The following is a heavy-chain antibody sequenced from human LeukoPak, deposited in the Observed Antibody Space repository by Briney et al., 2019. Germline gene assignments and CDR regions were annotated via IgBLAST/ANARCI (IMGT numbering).Heavy chain of an antibody. V-gene: IGHV3-7*01. Sequence: GGSLRLSRAASGLTFSTHWMSWVRQAPEKGLEWVATIEQDGTKKYYVDSVKGRFTISRDNAKNSLYLQMNSLRADDAAVYYCVRDFDYWGQGILVTVSS. J-gene: IGHJ4*02. CDR2: IEQDGTKK. CDR3: VRDFDY. CDR1: GLTFSTHW.